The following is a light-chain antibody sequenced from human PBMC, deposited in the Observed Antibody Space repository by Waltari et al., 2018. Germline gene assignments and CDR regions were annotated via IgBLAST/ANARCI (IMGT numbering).Light chain of an antibody. CDR1: QGIGTY. CDR2: AAT. J-gene: IGKJ4*01. CDR3: QKYRSAPPT. Sequence: DIQMTQSPSSLSASVGDRVTITCRASQGIGTYLAWYQQKPGKAPKVVIYAATTLQSGVPSRFSGSGSGTEFTLNISSLQPEDVATYYCQKYRSAPPTFGGGTKVEIK. V-gene: IGKV1-27*01.